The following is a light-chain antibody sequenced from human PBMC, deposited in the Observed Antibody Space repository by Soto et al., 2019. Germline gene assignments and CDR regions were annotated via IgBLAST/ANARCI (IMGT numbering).Light chain of an antibody. V-gene: IGKV1-16*02. J-gene: IGKJ1*01. CDR3: QQYDTFPRP. CDR2: ATY. Sequence: DGQMTQSPSSLPASVGDRVTITCRASQGINNYVAWFQQKPGRAPKSLIYATYSLQRGVPSKFSASRSGTAYTLAISRLQPEDFATYCCQQYDTFPRPFGQGTKVEI. CDR1: QGINNY.